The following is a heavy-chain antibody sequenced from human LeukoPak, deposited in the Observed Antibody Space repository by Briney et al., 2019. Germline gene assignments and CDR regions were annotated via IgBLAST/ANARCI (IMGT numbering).Heavy chain of an antibody. D-gene: IGHD3-3*01. CDR3: AKTTGPDYDFWSGYYTGLVFDY. Sequence: GGSLRLSCAASGFTFSSYWMSWVRQAPGKGLEWVANIKQDGSEKYYVDSVKGRFTMSRDNAKNSLYLQMNSLRAEDTAVYYCAKTTGPDYDFWSGYYTGLVFDYWGQGTLVTVSS. V-gene: IGHV3-7*03. J-gene: IGHJ4*02. CDR2: IKQDGSEK. CDR1: GFTFSSYW.